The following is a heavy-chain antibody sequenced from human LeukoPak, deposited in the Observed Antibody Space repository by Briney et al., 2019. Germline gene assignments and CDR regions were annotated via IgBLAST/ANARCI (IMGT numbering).Heavy chain of an antibody. V-gene: IGHV4-30-2*01. CDR1: GVSVTSGGYS. J-gene: IGHJ1*01. D-gene: IGHD3-22*01. CDR3: ARSPYYYDTSGSAEYFQH. Sequence: SETLSLTCAVSGVSVTSGGYSWSWIRQPPGKGLEWIGYIYHDGSTYYNPSLQSRVTISVNRPNNQLSLRLTSVTAADTAVYYCARSPYYYDTSGSAEYFQHWGQGTLVTVSS. CDR2: IYHDGST.